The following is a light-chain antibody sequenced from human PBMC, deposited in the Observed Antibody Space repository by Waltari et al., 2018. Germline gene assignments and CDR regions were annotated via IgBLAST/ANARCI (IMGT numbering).Light chain of an antibody. CDR3: QQYGSSPPVT. CDR2: GAS. Sequence: EIVLTQSPGTLSLSPGERATLSCRASQSASSSYLACYQQKPGQPPSLLIYGASSRATGIPDRFSGSGSGTDFTLTISRLEPEDFAVYYCQQYGSSPPVTFGQGTRLDIK. CDR1: QSASSSY. J-gene: IGKJ5*01. V-gene: IGKV3-20*01.